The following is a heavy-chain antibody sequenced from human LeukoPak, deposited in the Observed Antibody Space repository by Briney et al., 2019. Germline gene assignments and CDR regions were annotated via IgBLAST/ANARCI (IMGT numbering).Heavy chain of an antibody. V-gene: IGHV3-48*03. CDR1: GFTFSSYE. CDR2: TRSSGNNI. Sequence: PGGSLRLSCAASGFTFSSYEMNWVRQAAGKGLECLSYTRSSGNNIYYADSVKGRFTISRDNAKNSLYLQMNSLRAEDTAVYYCARGWGSSGYYPFDYWGQGTLVTVSS. CDR3: ARGWGSSGYYPFDY. D-gene: IGHD3-22*01. J-gene: IGHJ4*02.